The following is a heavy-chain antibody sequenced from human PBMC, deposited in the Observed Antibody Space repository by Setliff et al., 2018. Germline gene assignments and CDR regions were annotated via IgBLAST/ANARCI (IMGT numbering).Heavy chain of an antibody. D-gene: IGHD2-21*02. CDR3: TLANCDANCAVLTWFDP. CDR1: GFTFSNAW. V-gene: IGHV3-15*01. Sequence: GGSLRLSCAASGFTFSNAWMSWVRQAPGKGLEWVGRIKSKTDGGTTDYAAPVKGRFTISRDDSKNTLYLQMNSLKTEDTAVYYCTLANCDANCAVLTWFDPWGQGTLVTVSS. J-gene: IGHJ5*02. CDR2: IKSKTDGGTT.